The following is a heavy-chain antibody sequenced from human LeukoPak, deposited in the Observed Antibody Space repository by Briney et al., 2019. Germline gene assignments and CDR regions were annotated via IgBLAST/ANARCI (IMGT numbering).Heavy chain of an antibody. J-gene: IGHJ4*02. CDR3: AKGSSLRLGPTVEYYFDN. V-gene: IGHV3-23*01. CDR2: IIGSGGST. Sequence: GGSLRLSCAASGFTFSSYAMNWVRQAPGKGLEWVSGIIGSGGSTYYADSVKGRLTISRDNSKSTLYLQMNSLRAEDTAVYYCAKGSSLRLGPTVEYYFDNWGQGTLVTVSS. CDR1: GFTFSSYA. D-gene: IGHD1-26*01.